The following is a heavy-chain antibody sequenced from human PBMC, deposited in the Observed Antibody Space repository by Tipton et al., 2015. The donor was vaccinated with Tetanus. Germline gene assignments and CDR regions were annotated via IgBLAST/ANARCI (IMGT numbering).Heavy chain of an antibody. J-gene: IGHJ6*02. Sequence: TLSLTCTVSGDSVSGYYWSWIRQPPGKGLEWIGYVYYTGSTNHNPSLKSRVTISMDRSKNQISLNLSSVTAADTAVYYCARSGYYSRAYYHYRMDVWGQGTTVSVSS. V-gene: IGHV4-59*02. D-gene: IGHD3-9*01. CDR2: VYYTGST. CDR1: GDSVSGYY. CDR3: ARSGYYSRAYYHYRMDV.